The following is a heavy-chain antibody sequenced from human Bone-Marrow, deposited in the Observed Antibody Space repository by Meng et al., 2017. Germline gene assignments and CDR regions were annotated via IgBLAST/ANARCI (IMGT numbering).Heavy chain of an antibody. D-gene: IGHD4-11*01. CDR2: INHSGRT. CDR3: ARGPTTMAHDFDY. Sequence: SETLSLTCVVSGGSFSDYYWSWIRQPPGKGLEWIGEINHSGRTNYNPSLESRATISVDTSQNNLSLNLSAVTAADSAVYYCARGPTTMAHDFDYWGQGTLVTVSS. V-gene: IGHV4-34*01. CDR1: GGSFSDYY. J-gene: IGHJ4*02.